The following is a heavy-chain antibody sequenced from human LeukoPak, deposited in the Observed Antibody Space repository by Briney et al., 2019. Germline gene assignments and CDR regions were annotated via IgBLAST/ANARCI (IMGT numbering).Heavy chain of an antibody. D-gene: IGHD2-15*01. CDR3: ARDLYF. V-gene: IGHV3-48*02. Sequence: GGSLRLSCVVSGFTFSSYSMNWVRPAPGKGLEWISYISSSSTTIYYADSVKGRFTISRDNAKNSLYLQMNSLRDEDTAVYYCARDLYFWGQGTLVTVSS. CDR2: ISSSSTTI. J-gene: IGHJ4*02. CDR1: GFTFSSYS.